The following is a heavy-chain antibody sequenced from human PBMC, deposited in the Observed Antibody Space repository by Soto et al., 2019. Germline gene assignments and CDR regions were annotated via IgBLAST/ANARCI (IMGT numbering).Heavy chain of an antibody. J-gene: IGHJ4*02. Sequence: SETLSLTCAVYGGSFSGYYWSWIRQPPGKGLEWIGEINHSGSTNYNPSLKSRVTISVDTSKNQFSLKLSSVTAADTAVYYCAVSIAVAGISRYFDFWGQGTLVTVSS. CDR3: AVSIAVAGISRYFDF. D-gene: IGHD6-19*01. CDR2: INHSGST. V-gene: IGHV4-34*01. CDR1: GGSFSGYY.